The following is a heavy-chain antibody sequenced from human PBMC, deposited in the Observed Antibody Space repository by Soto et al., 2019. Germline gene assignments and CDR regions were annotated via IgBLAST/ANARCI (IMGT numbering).Heavy chain of an antibody. J-gene: IGHJ4*02. Sequence: PGGSLRLSXAASGFTFSSYEMNWVRQAPGKGLEWVSDITSTGSTRYYADSVKGRFTISRDNAKNSLYLQMNSLRAEDTAVYYCARGYCTSSACHWNFDYWGQGTLVTVSS. CDR1: GFTFSSYE. CDR2: ITSTGSTR. V-gene: IGHV3-48*03. D-gene: IGHD2-8*02. CDR3: ARGYCTSSACHWNFDY.